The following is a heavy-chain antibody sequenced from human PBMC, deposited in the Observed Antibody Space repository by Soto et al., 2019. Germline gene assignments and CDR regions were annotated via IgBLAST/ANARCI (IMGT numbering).Heavy chain of an antibody. Sequence: QLQLQESGPGLVKPSETLSRTCTVSGDSISSRHYYWGWIRQHPGKGLGCIGSMSYSRRADYNPSLRCRVTISVDTSKNQRSLRLTSVTAADTAFYYWARDTMVRGYSAQRYFDYWGQGALVTVSS. CDR3: ARDTMVRGYSAQRYFDY. J-gene: IGHJ4*02. V-gene: IGHV4-39*02. CDR1: GDSISSRHYY. CDR2: MSYSRRA. D-gene: IGHD3-10*01.